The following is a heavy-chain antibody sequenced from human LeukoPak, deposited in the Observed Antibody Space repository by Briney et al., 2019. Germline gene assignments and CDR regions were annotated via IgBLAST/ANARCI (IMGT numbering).Heavy chain of an antibody. J-gene: IGHJ4*02. CDR1: GFTFSRFA. CDR2: IRNSGDNT. CDR3: AKGSWVKLEVFDY. D-gene: IGHD6-13*01. Sequence: PGGSLRLPCAASGFTFSRFAMSWVRQAPGKGLEWVSVIRNSGDNTYYTDSVKGRFTISRDNSKNTLWLQMNSLRAEDTAVYYCAKGSWVKLEVFDYWGQGTLVTVSS. V-gene: IGHV3-23*01.